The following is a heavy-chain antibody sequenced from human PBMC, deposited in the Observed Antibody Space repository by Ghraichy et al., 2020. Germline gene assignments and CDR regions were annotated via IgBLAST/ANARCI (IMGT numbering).Heavy chain of an antibody. CDR3: ARDQERLRWLQFN. CDR1: GFTFSSYG. CDR2: IWYDGSNK. J-gene: IGHJ4*02. Sequence: GGSLRLSCAASGFTFSSYGMHWVRQAPGKGLEWVAVIWYDGSNKYYADSVKGRFTISRDNSKNTLYLQMNSLRAEDTAVYYCARDQERLRWLQFNWGQGTLVTVSS. V-gene: IGHV3-33*01. D-gene: IGHD5-24*01.